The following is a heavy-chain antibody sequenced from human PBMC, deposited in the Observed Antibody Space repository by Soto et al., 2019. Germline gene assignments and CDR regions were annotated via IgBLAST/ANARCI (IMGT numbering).Heavy chain of an antibody. CDR1: GGSFSGYY. D-gene: IGHD6-6*01. Sequence: QVQLQQWGAGLLKPSETLSLTCAVYGGSFSGYYWSWIRQPPGKGLEWIGEINHSGSTNYNPSLKSRVTISVDTSKNQFSLKLSSVTAADTAVNYCARRIAARPSWFDPWGQGTLVTVSS. J-gene: IGHJ5*02. V-gene: IGHV4-34*01. CDR3: ARRIAARPSWFDP. CDR2: INHSGST.